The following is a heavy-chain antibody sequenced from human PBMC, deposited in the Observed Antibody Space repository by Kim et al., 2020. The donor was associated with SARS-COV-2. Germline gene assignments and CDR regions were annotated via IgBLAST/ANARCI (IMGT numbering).Heavy chain of an antibody. CDR3: ARDDSSYFDY. V-gene: IGHV1-46*01. Sequence: STSYAQKFPGRVTMTRDTSTSTVYRELSSLRSEDTAVYYCARDDSSYFDYWGQGTLVTVSS. J-gene: IGHJ4*02. CDR2: ST. D-gene: IGHD6-13*01.